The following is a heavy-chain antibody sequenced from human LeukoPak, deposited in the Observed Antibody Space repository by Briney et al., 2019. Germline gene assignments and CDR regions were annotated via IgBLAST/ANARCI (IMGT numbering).Heavy chain of an antibody. CDR1: GGTFSSHG. CDR2: IIPVFGAA. Sequence: ASVKVSCKASGGTFSSHGMSWVRQAPGQGLEWGGGIIPVFGAANYAQKFQGRVTITTDESTSTAYMELSSLSSEDTALYYCARRWPHSSGYYLFDYWGQGTLVTVSS. CDR3: ARRWPHSSGYYLFDY. V-gene: IGHV1-69*05. J-gene: IGHJ4*02. D-gene: IGHD3-22*01.